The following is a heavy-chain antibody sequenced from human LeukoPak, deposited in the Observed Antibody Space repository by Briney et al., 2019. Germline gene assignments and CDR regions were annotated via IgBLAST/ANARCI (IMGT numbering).Heavy chain of an antibody. D-gene: IGHD6-19*01. CDR1: GGSISSSSYY. J-gene: IGHJ4*02. V-gene: IGHV4-39*01. CDR2: IYYSGST. Sequence: PSETLSLTCTVSGGSISSSSYYWGWIRQPPGKGLEWIGSIYYSGSTYYNPSLKSRVTISVDTSKNQFSLKPSSVTAADTAVYYCARQTSGWYYFDYWGQGTLVTVSS. CDR3: ARQTSGWYYFDY.